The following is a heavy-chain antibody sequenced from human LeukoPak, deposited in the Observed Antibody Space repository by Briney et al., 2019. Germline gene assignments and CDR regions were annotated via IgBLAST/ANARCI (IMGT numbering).Heavy chain of an antibody. Sequence: SETLSLTCTVSGYSISSGYYWGWIRQPPGKGLEWIGSIYHSGSTYYNPSLKSRVTISVDTSKNQFSLKLSSVTAADTAVYYCARDSLGDYDSGGKNDYWGQGTLVTVSS. J-gene: IGHJ4*02. V-gene: IGHV4-38-2*02. CDR3: ARDSLGDYDSGGKNDY. CDR2: IYHSGST. D-gene: IGHD3-22*01. CDR1: GYSISSGYY.